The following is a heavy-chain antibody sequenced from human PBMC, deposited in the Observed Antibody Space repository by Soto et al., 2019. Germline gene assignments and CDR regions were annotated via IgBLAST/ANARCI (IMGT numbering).Heavy chain of an antibody. CDR1: GFTFSSYS. J-gene: IGHJ3*02. D-gene: IGHD2-15*01. Sequence: GGSLRLSCAASGFTFSSYSMNWVRQAPGKGLEWVSSISSSSSYIYYADSVKGRFTISRDNAKNSLYLQMNSLRAEDTAVYYCARVGYCSGGSCYSGLRLNAFDIWGQGTMVTVSS. V-gene: IGHV3-21*01. CDR3: ARVGYCSGGSCYSGLRLNAFDI. CDR2: ISSSSSYI.